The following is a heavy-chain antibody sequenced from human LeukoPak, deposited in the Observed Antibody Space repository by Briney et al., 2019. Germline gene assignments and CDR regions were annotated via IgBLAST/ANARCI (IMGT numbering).Heavy chain of an antibody. V-gene: IGHV4-39*01. CDR3: ARRSYYESSGIFDY. CDR1: GSSINSNSYH. J-gene: IGHJ4*02. CDR2: IYYTGST. D-gene: IGHD3-22*01. Sequence: SETLSLTCTVSGSSINSNSYHWGWIRQPPGKGLEWIGTIYYTGSTYYNPSLKSRVTISVDTSKNQFSLKLRSVTAADTAVYYCARRSYYESSGIFDYWGQGALVTVSS.